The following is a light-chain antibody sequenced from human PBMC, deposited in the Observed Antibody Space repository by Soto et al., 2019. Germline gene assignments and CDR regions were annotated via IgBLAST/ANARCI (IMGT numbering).Light chain of an antibody. CDR3: QEYNAWPPGT. Sequence: EIVMTQSPATLSVSSGEGITLSCRASQSVKNHLAWYQHKPGQSPRLLIYDASTMATGFPARFSAGGSGTEFTLVISSLQSEDAAVYFCQEYNAWPPGTFGQGTKVEIK. CDR1: QSVKNH. V-gene: IGKV3D-15*01. J-gene: IGKJ1*01. CDR2: DAS.